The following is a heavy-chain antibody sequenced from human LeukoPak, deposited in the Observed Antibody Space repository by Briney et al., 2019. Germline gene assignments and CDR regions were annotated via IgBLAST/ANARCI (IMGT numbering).Heavy chain of an antibody. CDR3: ARDGGPNWDY. CDR1: GFTFDDYA. D-gene: IGHD7-27*01. CDR2: ISWNSGSI. V-gene: IGHV3-9*01. J-gene: IGHJ4*02. Sequence: GRSLRLSCAASGFTFDDYAMHWVRQAPGKGLEWVSGISWNSGSIGYADSVKGRFTISRDNAKNSLYLQTNSLRAEDTAVYYCARDGGPNWDYWGQGTLVTVSS.